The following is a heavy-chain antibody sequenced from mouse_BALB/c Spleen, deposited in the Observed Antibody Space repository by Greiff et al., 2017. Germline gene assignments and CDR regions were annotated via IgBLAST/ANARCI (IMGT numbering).Heavy chain of an antibody. J-gene: IGHJ4*01. CDR3: ARRGGNYVYAMDY. Sequence: EVQLQQSGAELVKPGASVKLSCTASGFNIKDTYMHWVKQRPEQGLEWIGWIDPENGNTIYDPKFQGKASITADTSSNTAYLQLSSLTSEDTAVYYCARRGGNYVYAMDYWGQGTSVTVSS. D-gene: IGHD2-1*01. CDR1: GFNIKDTY. V-gene: IGHV14-3*02. CDR2: IDPENGNT.